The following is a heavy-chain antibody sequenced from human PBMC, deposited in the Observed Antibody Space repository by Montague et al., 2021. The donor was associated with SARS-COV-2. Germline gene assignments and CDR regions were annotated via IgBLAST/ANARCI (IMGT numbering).Heavy chain of an antibody. D-gene: IGHD4-23*01. Sequence: SLRLSCAASGSNFGSFAMHWVRQAPGKGLEWVALISYDAYNSDYRDSVKGRFTISRDNSKNMLFLQMSGLRLDDTAVYYCARGHYGAKTNGMDVWGQRTTVIVSS. CDR2: ISYDAYNS. CDR1: GSNFGSFA. V-gene: IGHV3-30*04. CDR3: ARGHYGAKTNGMDV. J-gene: IGHJ6*02.